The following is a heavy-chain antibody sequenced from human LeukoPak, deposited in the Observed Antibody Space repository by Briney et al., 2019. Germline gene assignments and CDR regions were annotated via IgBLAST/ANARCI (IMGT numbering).Heavy chain of an antibody. V-gene: IGHV1-2*06. J-gene: IGHJ3*02. CDR1: GYTFTGYY. CDR2: INPNSGGT. Sequence: GASVKVSCKASGYTFTGYYMRWVRQAPGQGLEWMGRINPNSGGTNYAQKFQGRVTMTRDTSISTAYMELSRLRSDDTAVYHCARSDAWELPNAFDIWGEGTMVTVSS. D-gene: IGHD1-26*01. CDR3: ARSDAWELPNAFDI.